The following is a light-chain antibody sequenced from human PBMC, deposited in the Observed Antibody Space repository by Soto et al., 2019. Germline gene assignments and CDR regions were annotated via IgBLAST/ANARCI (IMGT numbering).Light chain of an antibody. V-gene: IGLV1-47*02. CDR1: SLNIGGNP. J-gene: IGLJ1*01. Sequence: QSVLTQPPSASGTPGQMVTISCSGSSLNIGGNPVSWFQHLPGAPPKLLIHSNHKRPSGVPDRFSGSKSGTSASLAIRGLRSEDEADYYCVSWDDALSGHVFGTGTKLTVL. CDR3: VSWDDALSGHV. CDR2: SNH.